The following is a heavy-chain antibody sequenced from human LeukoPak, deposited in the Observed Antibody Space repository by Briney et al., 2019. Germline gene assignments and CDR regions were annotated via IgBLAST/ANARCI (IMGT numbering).Heavy chain of an antibody. CDR1: GYTFSNHY. CDR2: ISPSGDST. D-gene: IGHD6-19*01. Sequence: RASVKVSCKASGYTFSNHYLHWVRQAPGQGLEWMGVISPSGDSTTYAQKFQGRVTMTRDTSTNIVYMELGSLRSEDTAVYYCASEIAMTGYFDYWGQGTLVTVSS. CDR3: ASEIAMTGYFDY. J-gene: IGHJ4*02. V-gene: IGHV1-46*01.